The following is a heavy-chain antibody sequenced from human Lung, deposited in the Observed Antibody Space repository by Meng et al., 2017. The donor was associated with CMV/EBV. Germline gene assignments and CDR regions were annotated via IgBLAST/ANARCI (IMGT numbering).Heavy chain of an antibody. D-gene: IGHD3-3*01. CDR3: AKDLRSLRRFYYYGMDV. CDR1: FLTFSSYD. V-gene: IGHV3-13*01. J-gene: IGHJ6*02. Sequence: GESXKISFSSSFLTFSSYDMHWVRQATGKGLEWVSASGTAGDSYYPGSVKGRFTISRENAKNSLYLQMNSLRADDTAVYYCAKDLRSLRRFYYYGMDVWGQGTXVTVSS. CDR2: SGTAGDS.